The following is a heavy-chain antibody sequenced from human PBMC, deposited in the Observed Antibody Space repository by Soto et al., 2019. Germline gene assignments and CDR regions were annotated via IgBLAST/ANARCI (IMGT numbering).Heavy chain of an antibody. CDR1: GFTFSNYA. CDR2: FSGYGGST. J-gene: IGHJ4*02. V-gene: IGHV3-23*01. CDR3: ASDRRGYSGDGRYQPQNDY. Sequence: GGSLRLSCAVSGFTFSNYAMRWVRQAPEGVREWVSAFSGYGGSTFYADSVKGRFTNSRDNAKNTLYLQRSSLRAEDTAVYYCASDRRGYSGDGRYQPQNDYWGQGTLVTVSA. D-gene: IGHD5-12*01.